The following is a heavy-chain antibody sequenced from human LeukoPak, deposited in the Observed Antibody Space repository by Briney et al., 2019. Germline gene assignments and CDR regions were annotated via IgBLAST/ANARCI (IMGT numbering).Heavy chain of an antibody. J-gene: IGHJ6*02. CDR3: VKDRGGSPFYGMDV. D-gene: IGHD1-26*01. CDR1: GFTFSSYA. V-gene: IGHV3-23*01. CDR2: IGGSGGAGT. Sequence: PGGSLRLSCAGSGFTFSSYAMSWVRQAPGKGLEWVSTIGGSGGAGTYYADSVKGRFTVSRDNSRNTLYLPMNSLRAEDTAVYYCVKDRGGSPFYGMDVWGQGTTVTVSS.